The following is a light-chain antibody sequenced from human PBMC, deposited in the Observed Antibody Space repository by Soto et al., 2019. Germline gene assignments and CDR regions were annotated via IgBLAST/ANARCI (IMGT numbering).Light chain of an antibody. V-gene: IGKV1-9*01. CDR3: QQLNSYPPAT. CDR1: QGISSY. CDR2: AAS. J-gene: IGKJ5*01. Sequence: IQLTQSPSSLSASVGDRVTITCRASQGISSYLAWHQQKPGKAPKLLIHAASTLQSGVPSRFSGSGSGTDFTLTISSLQPEDFATYYCQQLNSYPPATFGQGTRLEIK.